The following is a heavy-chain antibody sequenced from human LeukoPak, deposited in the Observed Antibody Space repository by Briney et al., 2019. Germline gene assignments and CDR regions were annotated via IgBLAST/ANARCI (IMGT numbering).Heavy chain of an antibody. CDR1: GGSFSGYY. J-gene: IGHJ6*03. CDR2: INHSGST. CDR3: ARHRGYCSSTSCPSGYYYYYMDV. Sequence: PSETLSLTCAVYGGSFSGYYWSWIRQPPGKGLEWIGEINHSGSTNYNPSLKSRVAISVDTSKNQFSLKLSSVTAADTAVYYCARHRGYCSSTSCPSGYYYYYMDVWGKGTTVTISS. V-gene: IGHV4-34*01. D-gene: IGHD2-2*01.